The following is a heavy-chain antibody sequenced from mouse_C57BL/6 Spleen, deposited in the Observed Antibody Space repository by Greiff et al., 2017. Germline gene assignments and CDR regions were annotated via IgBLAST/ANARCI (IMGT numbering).Heavy chain of an antibody. D-gene: IGHD1-1*01. CDR2: IDPSDSET. CDR3: ARYTVVEGGYFDY. V-gene: IGHV1-52*01. CDR1: GYTFTSYW. Sequence: VQLQQPGAELVRPGSSVKLSCKASGYTFTSYWMHWVKQRPIQGLEWIGNIDPSDSETHYNQKFKDKATLTVDKSSSTAYMRLSDLTAEDSAVYYCARYTVVEGGYFDYWGQGTTLTVSS. J-gene: IGHJ2*01.